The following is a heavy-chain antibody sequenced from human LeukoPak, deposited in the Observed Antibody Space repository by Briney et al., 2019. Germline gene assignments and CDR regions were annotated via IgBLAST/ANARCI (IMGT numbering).Heavy chain of an antibody. D-gene: IGHD6-19*01. CDR2: IYCSGST. CDR3: ARERYNSCWIDY. J-gene: IGHJ4*02. Sequence: SETLSLTCTVSGGSISSNYWSWIRQPPGKGLEWIGHIYCSGSTNYKPSLKSRVTISVDTSKNQFSLKLSSVTAADTAVYYCARERYNSCWIDYWRQGTLVTVSS. V-gene: IGHV4-59*01. CDR1: GGSISSNY.